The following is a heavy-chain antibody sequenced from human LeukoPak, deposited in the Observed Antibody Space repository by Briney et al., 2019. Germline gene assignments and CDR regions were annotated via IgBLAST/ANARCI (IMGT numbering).Heavy chain of an antibody. Sequence: SSETLSLTCTVSGGSISSYYWSWIRQPPGKGLEWIGYIYYSGSTNYNPSLKSRVTISVDTSKNQFSLKLSSVTAADTAVYYCARERTTVKHYYYYYMDVWGKGTTVTVSS. CDR3: ARERTTVKHYYYYYMDV. V-gene: IGHV4-59*01. CDR1: GGSISSYY. CDR2: IYYSGST. J-gene: IGHJ6*03. D-gene: IGHD4-17*01.